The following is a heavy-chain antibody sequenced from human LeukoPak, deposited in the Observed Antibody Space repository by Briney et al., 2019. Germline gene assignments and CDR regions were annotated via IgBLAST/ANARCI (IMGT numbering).Heavy chain of an antibody. J-gene: IGHJ4*02. V-gene: IGHV4-39*01. CDR3: ASGSYSSGWYPYLDT. CDR2: TYHSGST. D-gene: IGHD6-19*01. Sequence: SETLSLTCTVSGVSISDSNYYWGWIRQPPGKALEWIGTTYHSGSTYYNPSLKSRVTISVDTSKNQFSLKVGSMTATDTSAYYCASGSYSSGWYPYLDTWGQGTLVTVSS. CDR1: GVSISDSNYY.